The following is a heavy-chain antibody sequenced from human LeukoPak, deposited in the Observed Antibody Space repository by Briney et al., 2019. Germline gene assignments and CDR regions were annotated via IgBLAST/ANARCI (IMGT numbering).Heavy chain of an antibody. Sequence: GGPLRLSCAASGYTFSSTAMSWVRQAPGKGLEWVSSNADSVKGRFTISRDNSKNTLYLQMSSLRAEDTAVYYWAITWLLSYYMDVWGKGTTVTVSS. CDR3: AITWLLSYYMDV. D-gene: IGHD3-22*01. CDR1: GYTFSSTA. J-gene: IGHJ6*04. V-gene: IGHV3-23*01.